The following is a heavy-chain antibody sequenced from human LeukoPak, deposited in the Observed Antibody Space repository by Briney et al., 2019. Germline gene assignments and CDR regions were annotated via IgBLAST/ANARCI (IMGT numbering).Heavy chain of an antibody. CDR1: GFTFSSYS. CDR2: ISSSSSYI. CDR3: AKGGLRYYYDSSGYYYVDTPFDY. V-gene: IGHV3-21*04. D-gene: IGHD3-22*01. Sequence: PGGSLRLSCAASGFTFSSYSMNWVRQAPGKGLEWVSSISSSSSYIYYADSVKGRFTISRDNSKNTLYLQMNSLRAEDTAVYYCAKGGLRYYYDSSGYYYVDTPFDYWGQGTLVTVSS. J-gene: IGHJ4*02.